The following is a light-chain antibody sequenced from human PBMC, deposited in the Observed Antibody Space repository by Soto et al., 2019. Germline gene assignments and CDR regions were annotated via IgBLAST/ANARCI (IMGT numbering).Light chain of an antibody. CDR1: QTVIHNH. J-gene: IGKJ5*01. V-gene: IGKV3-20*01. Sequence: EIVLTQSPDTLSLSPGERATLSCRASQTVIHNHLAWHQQKPGQTPRLLVYGASSRATGIPDRFSGSGSGTDLTITISRLEPEDFEVYYCQQHGTSPITFGQGTRLEIK. CDR3: QQHGTSPIT. CDR2: GAS.